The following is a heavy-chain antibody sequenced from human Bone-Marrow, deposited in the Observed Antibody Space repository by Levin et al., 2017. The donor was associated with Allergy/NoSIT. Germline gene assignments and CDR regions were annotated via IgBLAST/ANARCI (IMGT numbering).Heavy chain of an antibody. Sequence: GESLKISCKASAYTFTEFGISWVRQAPGQGLEWMGWISGRKGDTKYAQTFQGRVTMTRDISTSTANMELRSLMSDDTAVYYCARGAYGDVSYDYWGQGTLVTVSS. CDR3: ARGAYGDVSYDY. D-gene: IGHD4-17*01. V-gene: IGHV1-18*04. CDR2: ISGRKGDT. J-gene: IGHJ4*02. CDR1: AYTFTEFG.